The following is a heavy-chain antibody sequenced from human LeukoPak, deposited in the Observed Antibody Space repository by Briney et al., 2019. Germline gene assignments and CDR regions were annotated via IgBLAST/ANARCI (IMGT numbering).Heavy chain of an antibody. D-gene: IGHD3-22*01. CDR2: IYYSGST. J-gene: IGHJ4*02. Sequence: PSETLSLTCTVSGGSISSSSYYWGWIRQPPGKGLEWIGYIYYSGSTNYNPSLKSRVTISVDTSKNQFSLKLNSVTAADTAVYYCARDTYYYDRSGYYNGRYFDYWGQGTLVTVSS. V-gene: IGHV4-61*05. CDR3: ARDTYYYDRSGYYNGRYFDY. CDR1: GGSISSSSYY.